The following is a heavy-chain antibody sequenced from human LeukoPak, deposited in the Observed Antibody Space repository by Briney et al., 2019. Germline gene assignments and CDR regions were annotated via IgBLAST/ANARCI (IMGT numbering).Heavy chain of an antibody. CDR3: AGGKQLVFDY. J-gene: IGHJ4*02. CDR2: IKQDGSEK. D-gene: IGHD6-6*01. CDR1: GFTFSSYA. V-gene: IGHV3-7*01. Sequence: GGSLRLSCAASGFTFSSYAMSWVRQAPGKGLEWVANIKQDGSEKYYVDSVKGRFTISRDNAKNSLYLQMNSLRAEDTAVYYCAGGKQLVFDYWGQGTLVTVSS.